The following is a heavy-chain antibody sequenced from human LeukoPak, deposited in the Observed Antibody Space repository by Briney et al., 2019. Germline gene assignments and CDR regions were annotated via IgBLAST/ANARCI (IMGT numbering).Heavy chain of an antibody. J-gene: IGHJ4*02. CDR3: ARDPIAGRVGYYFDY. D-gene: IGHD6-13*01. Sequence: SETLSLTCAVYGGSFSGYYWSWLRQPPGKGLEWIGEINHSGSTNYNPSLKSRVTISVDTSKNQFSLKPSSVTAADTAVYYCARDPIAGRVGYYFDYWGQGTLVTVSS. CDR1: GGSFSGYY. CDR2: INHSGST. V-gene: IGHV4-34*01.